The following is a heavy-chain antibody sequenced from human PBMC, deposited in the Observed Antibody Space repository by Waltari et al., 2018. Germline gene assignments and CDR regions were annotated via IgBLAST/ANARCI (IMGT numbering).Heavy chain of an antibody. V-gene: IGHV4-30-4*08. J-gene: IGHJ3*02. CDR2: IYYSGST. CDR1: GGSISSGDYY. D-gene: IGHD3-10*01. Sequence: QVQLQESGPGLVKPSQTLSLTCTVSGGSISSGDYYWSWIRQPPGKGLEWIGYIYYSGSTYYNPSLKSRVTISVDTSKNQFSLKLSSVTAADTAVYYCARDPGDITMVQGVIDAAFDIWGQGTMVTVSS. CDR3: ARDPGDITMVQGVIDAAFDI.